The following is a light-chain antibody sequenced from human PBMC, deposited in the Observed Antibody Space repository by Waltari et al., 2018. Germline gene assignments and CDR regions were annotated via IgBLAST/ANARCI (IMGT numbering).Light chain of an antibody. V-gene: IGLV1-47*01. CDR1: SSNLGSPY. CDR2: RNN. Sequence: QSVLTQPPSASGTPRPRVTVSCSGSSSNLGSPYVYWYQQLPGTAPRLLIYRNNQRPAGVPDRFSGSKAGTSASLAISGLRSEDEADYYCATWDDSLSAWVFGGGTKLTVL. CDR3: ATWDDSLSAWV. J-gene: IGLJ3*02.